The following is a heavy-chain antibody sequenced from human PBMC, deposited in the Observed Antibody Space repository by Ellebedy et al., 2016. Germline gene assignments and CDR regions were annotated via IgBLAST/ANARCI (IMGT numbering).Heavy chain of an antibody. D-gene: IGHD3-10*01. V-gene: IGHV3-23*01. CDR2: VSDNGGST. CDR3: AKDADGENYGLFDN. J-gene: IGHJ4*02. CDR1: GFTFSTYA. Sequence: GGSLRLXCAASGFTFSTYAMTWVRQAPGKGLEWVSGVSDNGGSTYYADSVKGRFTVSRDNSENTLYLQMNSLRAEDTAVYYCAKDADGENYGLFDNWGQGTLVSVSS.